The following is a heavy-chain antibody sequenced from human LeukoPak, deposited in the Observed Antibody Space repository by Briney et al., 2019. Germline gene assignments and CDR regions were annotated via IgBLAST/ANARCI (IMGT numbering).Heavy chain of an antibody. Sequence: GGSLRLSCAASGFTFDDYAMHWVRQAPGKGLEWISDISWNSGSIGYADSVKGRFTISRDNAKNSLYLQMNSLRAEDMALYYCAKSVGSSTSGGVDYWGQGTLVTVSS. CDR1: GFTFDDYA. CDR2: ISWNSGSI. D-gene: IGHD2-2*01. V-gene: IGHV3-9*03. J-gene: IGHJ4*02. CDR3: AKSVGSSTSGGVDY.